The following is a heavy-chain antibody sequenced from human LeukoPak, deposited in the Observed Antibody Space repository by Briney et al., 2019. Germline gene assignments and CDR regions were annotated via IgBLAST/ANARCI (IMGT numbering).Heavy chain of an antibody. CDR2: INPSGGST. J-gene: IGHJ4*02. V-gene: IGHV1-46*01. D-gene: IGHD6-6*01. Sequence: ASVRVSFKASGYTFTSYYMHWVRQAPGQGREWMGIINPSGGSTSYAQKFQGRVTMTRDMSTSTVYMELSSLRSEDTAVYYCAYSSSSHGDYWGQGTLVTVSS. CDR3: AYSSSSHGDY. CDR1: GYTFTSYY.